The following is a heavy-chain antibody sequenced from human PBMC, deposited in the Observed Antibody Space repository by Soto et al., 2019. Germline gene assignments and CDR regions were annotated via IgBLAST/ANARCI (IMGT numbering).Heavy chain of an antibody. J-gene: IGHJ4*02. V-gene: IGHV1-69*13. Sequence: SVQVSCKASGGTLRSYAFHWVRQARGRGRAWMGGIIPIFGIANYARRFQGRVTITADESTSTDYMELRRLRSEDTAVYFCARSRDWNLAGAAGSLAYWGQGTLVTVSS. CDR3: ARSRDWNLAGAAGSLAY. CDR1: GGTLRSYA. D-gene: IGHD1-7*01. CDR2: IIPIFGIA.